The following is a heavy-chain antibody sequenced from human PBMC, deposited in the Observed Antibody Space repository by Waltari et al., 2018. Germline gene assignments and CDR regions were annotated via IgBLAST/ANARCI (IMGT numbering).Heavy chain of an antibody. CDR2: ISYDGSNK. D-gene: IGHD5-12*01. CDR3: AKNIVATLEGGLYY. CDR1: GFTFSSYA. V-gene: IGHV3-30-3*02. Sequence: QVQLVESGGGVVQPGRSPRLSCAASGFTFSSYAMHWVRQAPGKGLEWVAVISYDGSNKYYADSVKGRFTISRDNSKNTLYLQMSSLRAEDTAMYYCAKNIVATLEGGLYYWGQGTLVTVSS. J-gene: IGHJ4*02.